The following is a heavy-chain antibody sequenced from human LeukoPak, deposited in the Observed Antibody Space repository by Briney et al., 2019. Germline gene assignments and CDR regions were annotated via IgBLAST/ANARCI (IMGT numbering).Heavy chain of an antibody. CDR1: GGSPNNYN. V-gene: IGHV4-4*09. D-gene: IGHD1-26*01. CDR2: IYTSGST. CDR3: ARQGWGNWFDA. Sequence: SETLSLTCTDSGGSPNNYNWSWIRQTPGMELEWIGYIYTSGSTKFNHSLNRRITISLDSVRSRLSLQMRYVTAADADVYYCARQGWGNWFDAWGEGSLVSVSS. J-gene: IGHJ5*02.